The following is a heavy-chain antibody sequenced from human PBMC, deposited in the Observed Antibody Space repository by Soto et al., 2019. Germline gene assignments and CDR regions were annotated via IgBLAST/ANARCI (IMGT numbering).Heavy chain of an antibody. D-gene: IGHD5-18*01. CDR1: GGSISIGGYS. Sequence: SETLSLTCAVSGGSISIGGYSWSWIRQPPGKGLEWIGYIYYSGSTNYNPSLKSRVTISVDTSKNQFSLKLTSVTAADTAVYYCARDNGYSYGYNLDHWGQGTLVTVSS. CDR3: ARDNGYSYGYNLDH. V-gene: IGHV4-61*08. J-gene: IGHJ4*02. CDR2: IYYSGST.